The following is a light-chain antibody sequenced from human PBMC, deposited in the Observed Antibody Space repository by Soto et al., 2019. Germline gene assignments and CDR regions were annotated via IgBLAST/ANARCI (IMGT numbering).Light chain of an antibody. CDR1: SSDVGGYNY. CDR3: SSYAGSNSVV. V-gene: IGLV2-11*01. Sequence: QSALTQPRSVSGSPGQSVTISCTGTSSDVGGYNYVSWYQQHPGKAPNLMIYDVSTRPSGVPDRFSGSKSGNTASLTISGLQAEDEADYYCSSYAGSNSVVFGGGTKLTVL. J-gene: IGLJ2*01. CDR2: DVS.